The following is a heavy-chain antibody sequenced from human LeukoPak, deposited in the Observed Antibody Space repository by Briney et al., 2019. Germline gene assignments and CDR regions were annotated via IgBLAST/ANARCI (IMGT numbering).Heavy chain of an antibody. CDR1: GDSVSSNSAA. CDR3: ARVSSPWSPRDAFDI. D-gene: IGHD1-26*01. CDR2: TYYKSKWYN. V-gene: IGHV6-1*01. J-gene: IGHJ3*02. Sequence: SQTLSLTCAISGDSVSSNSAAWHWLRQSPSRGLEWLGRTYYKSKWYNDYAVSVKSRITINSDTSKNQFSLQLNSVTPEDTAVYYCARVSSPWSPRDAFDIWGQGTMVTVSS.